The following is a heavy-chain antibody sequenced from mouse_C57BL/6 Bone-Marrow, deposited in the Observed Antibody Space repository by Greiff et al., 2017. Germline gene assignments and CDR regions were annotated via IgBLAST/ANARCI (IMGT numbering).Heavy chain of an antibody. CDR1: GFTFSSYA. CDR2: ISDGGSYT. V-gene: IGHV5-4*01. D-gene: IGHD1-1*01. Sequence: DVMLVESGGGLVKPGGSLKLSCAASGFTFSSYAMSWVRQTPEKRLEWVATISDGGSYTYYPDNVKGRFTISRDNAKNNLYLQMSHLKSEDTAMYYCARERPSYYGPWFADWGQGTLVTVSA. CDR3: ARERPSYYGPWFAD. J-gene: IGHJ3*01.